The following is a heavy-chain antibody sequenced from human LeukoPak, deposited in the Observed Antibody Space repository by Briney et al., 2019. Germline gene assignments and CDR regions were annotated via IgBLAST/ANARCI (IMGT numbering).Heavy chain of an antibody. J-gene: IGHJ4*02. V-gene: IGHV4-59*01. D-gene: IGHD6-13*01. CDR1: GFSIGGYY. CDR3: ARLHISNWYIFDY. CDR2: IYYSGST. Sequence: SETLSLTCTVSGFSIGGYYWSWIRQPPGRGLGGIGYIYYSGSTDYNPSLKSRVTISVDTSKNQFSLKLSSVTAADTAVYYCARLHISNWYIFDYWGQGTLVTVSS.